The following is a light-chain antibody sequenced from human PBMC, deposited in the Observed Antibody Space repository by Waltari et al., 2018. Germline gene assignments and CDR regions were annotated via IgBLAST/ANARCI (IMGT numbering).Light chain of an antibody. J-gene: IGLJ2*01. CDR1: NLESKF. CDR2: QDN. Sequence: SYDLTQPPALSVSPGETATITCSGENLESKFVYWYQQKAGQSPVLVVLQDNKRPSGIPERFSGSNSGSTATLIISGSQAMDEADYYCQAWDSGSYVVFGGGTKLTVL. CDR3: QAWDSGSYVV. V-gene: IGLV3-1*01.